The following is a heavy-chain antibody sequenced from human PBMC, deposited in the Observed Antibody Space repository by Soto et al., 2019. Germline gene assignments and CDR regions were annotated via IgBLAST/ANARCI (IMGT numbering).Heavy chain of an antibody. CDR3: ARVRARGSAIYFDY. V-gene: IGHV3-21*01. CDR1: GFTFSSYS. Sequence: VSLRLSCAAXGFTFSSYSMNWVRQAPGKGLEWVSSISSSSSYIYYADSVKGRFTISRDNAKNSLYLQMNSLRAEDTAVYYCARVRARGSAIYFDYWGQGTLVTVS. D-gene: IGHD6-25*01. J-gene: IGHJ4*02. CDR2: ISSSSSYI.